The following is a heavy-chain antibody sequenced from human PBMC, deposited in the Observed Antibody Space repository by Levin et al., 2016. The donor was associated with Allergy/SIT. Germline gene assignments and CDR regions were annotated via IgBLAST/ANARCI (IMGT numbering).Heavy chain of an antibody. D-gene: IGHD2-2*01. CDR2: MSPNSGNT. J-gene: IGHJ5*02. CDR3: ARGDAIYQHCSSTSCPPDWFDP. V-gene: IGHV1-8*01. Sequence: WVRQAPGQGLEWMGWMSPNSGNTGYAQKFQGRVTMTRNTSISTAYMELSSLRSEDTAVYYCARGDAIYQHCSSTSCPPDWFDPWGQGTLVTVSS.